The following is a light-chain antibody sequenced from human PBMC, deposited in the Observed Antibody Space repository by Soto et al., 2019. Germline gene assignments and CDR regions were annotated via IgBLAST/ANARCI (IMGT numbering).Light chain of an antibody. Sequence: QSVLTQPPSASGTPGQRVTISCSGSSSNIGSNTVNWYQQLPGTAPKLLIYSKNQRPSGVPDRFSGSKSGTSASLAISGLQSEDEADYYCAAGADSLNGVVFGGGTKLTVL. V-gene: IGLV1-44*01. CDR3: AAGADSLNGVV. CDR2: SKN. J-gene: IGLJ2*01. CDR1: SSNIGSNT.